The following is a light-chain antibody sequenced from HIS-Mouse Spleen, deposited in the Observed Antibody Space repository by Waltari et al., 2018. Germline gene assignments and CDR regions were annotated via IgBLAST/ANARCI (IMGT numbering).Light chain of an antibody. V-gene: IGLV3-21*03. CDR1: NIGSKS. CDR3: QVWDSSSEHVV. CDR2: DDS. J-gene: IGLJ2*01. Sequence: SYVLTQPPSVSVAPGKTARITCGGNNIGSKSVHWYQQKPGQAPVLVVYDDSDRPSGIPERFSGSNSGNTATLTISRVEDGDEADYYCQVWDSSSEHVVCGGGTKLTVL.